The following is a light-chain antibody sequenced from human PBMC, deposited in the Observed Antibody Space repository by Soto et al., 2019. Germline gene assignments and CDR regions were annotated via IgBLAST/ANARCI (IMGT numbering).Light chain of an antibody. CDR3: QTWTTGIRV. CDR2: LKSDGSH. CDR1: SGHSDYA. J-gene: IGLJ3*02. V-gene: IGLV4-69*01. Sequence: QSVLTQSPSASASLGASVKLTCTLSSGHSDYAIAWHHQQPEKGPRYLMKLKSDGSHSKGDGIPDRFSGSSSGAERYLTISSLQSEDEGDYYCQTWTTGIRVFGGGTKLTVL.